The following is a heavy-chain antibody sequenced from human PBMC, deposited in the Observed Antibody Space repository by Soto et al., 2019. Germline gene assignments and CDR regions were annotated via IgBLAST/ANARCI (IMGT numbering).Heavy chain of an antibody. Sequence: ASVKVSCKASGGTFSSYAISWVRQAPGQGLEWMGGIIPIFGTANYAQKFQGRVTITADESTSTAYMELSSLRSEDTAVYYCASGETKYYYDSSGYLYYWGQGTLVTVSS. J-gene: IGHJ4*02. V-gene: IGHV1-69*13. CDR1: GGTFSSYA. D-gene: IGHD3-22*01. CDR2: IIPIFGTA. CDR3: ASGETKYYYDSSGYLYY.